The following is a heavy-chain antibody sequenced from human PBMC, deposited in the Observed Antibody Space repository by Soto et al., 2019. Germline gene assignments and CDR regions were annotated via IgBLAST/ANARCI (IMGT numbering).Heavy chain of an antibody. V-gene: IGHV3-30*18. J-gene: IGHJ1*01. CDR1: GFTFSSYA. CDR2: ISYDGSNQ. CDR3: AKGVAVSQTYFQH. Sequence: GGSLRLSCAASGFTFSSYAMHSVRQAPGKGLEWVAVISYDGSNQYYADSVKGRFTISRDTSKNTLYLQMNSLRADDTAVYYCAKGVAVSQTYFQHWGQGTLVTVSS.